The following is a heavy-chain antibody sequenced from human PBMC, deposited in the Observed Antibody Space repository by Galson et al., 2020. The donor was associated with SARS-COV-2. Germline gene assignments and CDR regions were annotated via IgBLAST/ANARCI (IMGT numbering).Heavy chain of an antibody. CDR2: ISYDGTYK. V-gene: IGHV3-30-3*01. CDR1: GFTFSTYA. Sequence: GESLKISCAASGFTFSTYAIHWVRQPPGKGLEWVAVISYDGTYKYYADSVKGRFTISRDNSKNTVHLQMNSLRAEDTAVYYCARDQGPYYDVLSGYVHYYYCGRDVCGQGPTVTVSS. J-gene: IGHJ6*02. CDR3: ARDQGPYYDVLSGYVHYYYCGRDV. D-gene: IGHD3-3*01.